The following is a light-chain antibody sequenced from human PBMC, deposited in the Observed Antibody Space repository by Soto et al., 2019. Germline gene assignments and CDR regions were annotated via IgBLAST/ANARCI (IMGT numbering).Light chain of an antibody. Sequence: SYELTQPPSVSVAAGQTARITCWGNNIGSKSVHWYQQKPGQAPVLVVYDDSGRPSGIPERFSGSNSGNTATLTISRVEAGDEADYYCQVWDSSSDHHVFGTGTKVTVL. CDR3: QVWDSSSDHHV. J-gene: IGLJ1*01. CDR2: DDS. V-gene: IGLV3-21*02. CDR1: NIGSKS.